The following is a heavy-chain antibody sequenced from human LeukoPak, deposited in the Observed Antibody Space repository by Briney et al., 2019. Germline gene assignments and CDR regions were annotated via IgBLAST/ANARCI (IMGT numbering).Heavy chain of an antibody. CDR1: GYTFTGYY. CDR3: ARSTGAVAGTVGY. Sequence: ASVKVSCKASGYTFTGYYMHWVRQAPGQGLEWMGWINPNSGGTNYAQKFQGRVTMTRDTSISTAYMELSRLRSDDTAVYYCARSTGAVAGTVGYWSQGTLVTVSS. D-gene: IGHD6-19*01. J-gene: IGHJ4*02. V-gene: IGHV1-2*02. CDR2: INPNSGGT.